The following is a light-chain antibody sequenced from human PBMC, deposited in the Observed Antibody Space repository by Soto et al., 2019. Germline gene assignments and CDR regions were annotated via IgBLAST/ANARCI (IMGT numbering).Light chain of an antibody. CDR3: QSYDSSLISYV. Sequence: QSVLTQPPSVSGAPGQRVTISCTGSSSNIGAGYDVHWYQQLPGTAPKLLIYGNNNRPSGVPDRFSGSKSGTSASLAITGLQAEDEADYYCQSYDSSLISYVFGTGTKPTVL. CDR1: SSNIGAGYD. J-gene: IGLJ1*01. CDR2: GNN. V-gene: IGLV1-40*01.